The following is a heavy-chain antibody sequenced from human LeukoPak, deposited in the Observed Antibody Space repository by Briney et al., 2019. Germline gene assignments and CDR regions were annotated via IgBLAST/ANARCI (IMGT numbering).Heavy chain of an antibody. V-gene: IGHV4-59*01. CDR2: IYYSGST. CDR3: ARESYDSSGYYYPFDY. J-gene: IGHJ4*02. CDR1: GGSISSCY. Sequence: SETLSLTCTVSGGSISSCYWSWIRQPPGKGLEWIGYIYYSGSTNYNPSLKSRVTISVDTSKNQFSLKLSSVTAADTAVYYCARESYDSSGYYYPFDYWGQGTLVTVSS. D-gene: IGHD3-22*01.